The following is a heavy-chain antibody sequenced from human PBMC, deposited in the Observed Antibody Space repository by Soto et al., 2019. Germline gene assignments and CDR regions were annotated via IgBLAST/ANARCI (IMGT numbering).Heavy chain of an antibody. Sequence: PSETLSLTCTVSGGSISSYYWSWIRQPAGKGLEWIGRIYTSGSTNYNPSLKSRVTMSVDTSKNQFSLKLSSVTAADTAVYYCARERIAAATRSPRGFDPWGQGTLVTVSS. V-gene: IGHV4-4*07. D-gene: IGHD6-13*01. J-gene: IGHJ5*02. CDR1: GGSISSYY. CDR3: ARERIAAATRSPRGFDP. CDR2: IYTSGST.